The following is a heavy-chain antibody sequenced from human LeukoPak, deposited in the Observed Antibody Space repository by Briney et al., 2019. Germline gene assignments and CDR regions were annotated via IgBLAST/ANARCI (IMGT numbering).Heavy chain of an antibody. CDR2: IQFDGSEE. Sequence: GGSLRLSCAASGFTFSTYGMHWVRQAPGKGLEWVAFIQFDGSEEFYADSVRGRFSISRDNSKNTLYLQMNSLRAEDTSVYYCAEDQKLQPFHYWGQGTLVTVSS. D-gene: IGHD2-15*01. V-gene: IGHV3-30*02. J-gene: IGHJ4*02. CDR1: GFTFSTYG. CDR3: AEDQKLQPFHY.